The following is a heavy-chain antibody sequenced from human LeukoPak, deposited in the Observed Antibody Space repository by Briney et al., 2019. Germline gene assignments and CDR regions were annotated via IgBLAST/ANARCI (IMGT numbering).Heavy chain of an antibody. CDR1: GFSFSGQT. CDR2: ISYDGKNK. V-gene: IGHV3-30*04. Sequence: GGSLRLSCAASGFSFSGQTMHWVRQAPGKGLEWVAFISYDGKNKYHADSMKGRFTISRDNSKNTLYLQMNSLGVEDTAVYYCASPSWMGGGYFYALDYWGRGTLVTVSS. CDR3: ASPSWMGGGYFYALDY. D-gene: IGHD1-26*01. J-gene: IGHJ4*02.